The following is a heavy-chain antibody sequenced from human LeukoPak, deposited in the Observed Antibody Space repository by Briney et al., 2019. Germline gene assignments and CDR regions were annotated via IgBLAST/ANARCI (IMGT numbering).Heavy chain of an antibody. CDR3: AKGDYYDSSGYFDY. J-gene: IGHJ4*02. CDR1: GFAFSSYA. Sequence: GGSLRLSCAASGFAFSSYAMSWVHQAPGKGLEWVSAISGSGGSTYYADSVKGRFTISRDNSKNTLYLQMNSLRAEDTAVYYCAKGDYYDSSGYFDYWGQGTLVNVSS. CDR2: ISGSGGST. V-gene: IGHV3-23*01. D-gene: IGHD3-22*01.